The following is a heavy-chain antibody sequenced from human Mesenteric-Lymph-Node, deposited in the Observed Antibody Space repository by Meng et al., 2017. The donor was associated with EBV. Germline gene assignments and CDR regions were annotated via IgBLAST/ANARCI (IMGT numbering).Heavy chain of an antibody. D-gene: IGHD1-1*01. J-gene: IGHJ4*02. CDR3: ARDRGLERNDGIDY. Sequence: QVALVQSGAEVEKPGSSVKVSCKASGGTFSSYAISWVRQAPGQGLEWMGGIIPIFGTANYAQKFQGRVTITADKSTSTAYMELSSLRSEDTAVYYCARDRGLERNDGIDYWGQGTLVTVSS. CDR2: IIPIFGTA. CDR1: GGTFSSYA. V-gene: IGHV1-69*06.